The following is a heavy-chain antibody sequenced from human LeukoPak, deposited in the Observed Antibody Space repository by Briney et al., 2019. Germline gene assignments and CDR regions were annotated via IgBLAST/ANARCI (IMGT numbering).Heavy chain of an antibody. V-gene: IGHV4-39*01. CDR2: IYYSGNT. J-gene: IGHJ4*02. D-gene: IGHD3-10*01. Sequence: SETLSPTCTVSGGSISTYYWGWIRQPPGKGLEWIGSIYYSGNTYYNPSLKSRVTMSVDTSKNQFSLKLSSVTAADTAVYYCAKLYSGTRPPDYWGQGTLVTVSS. CDR1: GGSISTYY. CDR3: AKLYSGTRPPDY.